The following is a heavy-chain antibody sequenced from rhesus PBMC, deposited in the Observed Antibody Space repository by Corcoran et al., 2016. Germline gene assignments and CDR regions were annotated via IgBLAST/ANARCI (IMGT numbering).Heavy chain of an antibody. D-gene: IGHD5-42*01. CDR1: GGSIRSGSYD. CDR2: ITYSGST. J-gene: IGHJ4*01. CDR3: ARELGYSGYRAFDY. V-gene: IGHV4-122*02. Sequence: QVQLQESGPGLVKPSETLSLTCAVAGGSIRSGSYDWSWIRPPPGKGLEWIGYITYSGSTSYNPSLKSRVTISRDTSKNQFSLKLSSVTAADTAVYYCARELGYSGYRAFDYWGQGVLVTVSS.